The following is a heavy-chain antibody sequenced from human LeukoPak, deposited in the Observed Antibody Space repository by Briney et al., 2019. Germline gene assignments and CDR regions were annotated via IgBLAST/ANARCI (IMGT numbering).Heavy chain of an antibody. J-gene: IGHJ4*02. V-gene: IGHV6-1*01. CDR1: GDSVSSNSAA. D-gene: IGHD4-4*01. CDR3: TRGTVTTGFHH. Sequence: SQTLSLTCAISGDSVSSNSAAWNRIRQSPSRGLEWLGRTYYRSKWSNDYAVSVQSRITINADTSKNQFSLQLNSVTPEDTAVYYCTRGTVTTGFHHWGQGTLVTVSS. CDR2: TYYRSKWSN.